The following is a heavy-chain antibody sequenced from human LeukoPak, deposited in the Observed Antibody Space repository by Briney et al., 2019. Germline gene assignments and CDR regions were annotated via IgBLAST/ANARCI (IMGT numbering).Heavy chain of an antibody. CDR3: ARLLGDCIGTSCFRYFQD. V-gene: IGHV5-51*01. J-gene: IGHJ1*01. CDR1: GYSFTTYW. D-gene: IGHD2-2*01. CDR2: VYPGDSDT. Sequence: GESLQISCKGSGYSFTTYWIGWVRQMPGKGLEWMGFVYPGDSDTTYSPSFQGQVTISADKSTTTAYVQWRSLKASDTAVYYCARLLGDCIGTSCFRYFQDWGQGTLVTVSS.